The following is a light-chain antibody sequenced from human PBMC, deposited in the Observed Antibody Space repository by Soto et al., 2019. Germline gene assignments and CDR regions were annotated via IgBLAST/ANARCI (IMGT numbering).Light chain of an antibody. CDR2: KVS. J-gene: IGKJ2*01. CDR1: ESLAYIDGNTY. CDR3: MRGTHWPPYT. Sequence: DVVMTQSPLSLPVTLGQPASISCRSSESLAYIDGNTYLNWFQQRPGQSPRRLIYKVSNRDSGVPARFSGSGSGTDFTLRISRVEAEDVGVYYCMRGTHWPPYTFGQGTKLEIK. V-gene: IGKV2-30*01.